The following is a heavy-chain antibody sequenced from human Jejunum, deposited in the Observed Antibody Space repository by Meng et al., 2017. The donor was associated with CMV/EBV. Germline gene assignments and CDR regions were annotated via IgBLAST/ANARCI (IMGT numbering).Heavy chain of an antibody. CDR1: TFSASP. CDR3: AKYAKGVRSGNIYAMDV. V-gene: IGHV3-23*03. J-gene: IGHJ6*01. Sequence: TFSASPSSGGRQAPGKGLKWVSMIYRNGIDTYYADSVKGRFITSRDNSKNMLYLQINSLRAEDTAVYYCAKYAKGVRSGNIYAMDVWGQGTTVTVSS. D-gene: IGHD2-8*01. CDR2: IYRNGIDT.